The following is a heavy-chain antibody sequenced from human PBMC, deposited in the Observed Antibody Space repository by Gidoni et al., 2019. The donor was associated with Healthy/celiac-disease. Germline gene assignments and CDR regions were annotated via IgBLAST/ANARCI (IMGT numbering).Heavy chain of an antibody. CDR1: GFTFSSYC. CDR2: IWYDGSNK. D-gene: IGHD3-10*01. J-gene: IGHJ4*02. V-gene: IGHV3-33*01. CDR3: ARTRGVLFDY. Sequence: QVQLVESGGGVVQPGRSLRLSCAASGFTFSSYCMHWVRQAPGKGLEWVAVIWYDGSNKYYADSVKGRFTISRDNSKNTLYLQMNSLRAEDTAVYYCARTRGVLFDYWGQGTLVTVSS.